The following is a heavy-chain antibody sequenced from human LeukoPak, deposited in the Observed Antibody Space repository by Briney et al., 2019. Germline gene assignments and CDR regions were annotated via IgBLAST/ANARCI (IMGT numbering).Heavy chain of an antibody. CDR1: GYTFTSYG. CDR2: ISAYNGNT. J-gene: IGHJ6*02. V-gene: IGHV1-18*01. CDR3: ARDGDIVVVPAAIRENYYGMDV. D-gene: IGHD2-2*02. Sequence: GASVKVSCKASGYTFTSYGISWVRQAPGQGLEWMGWISAYNGNTNYAQKLQGRVTMTTDTSTSTAYMELRSLRSDDTAVYYCARDGDIVVVPAAIRENYYGMDVWGQGTTVTASS.